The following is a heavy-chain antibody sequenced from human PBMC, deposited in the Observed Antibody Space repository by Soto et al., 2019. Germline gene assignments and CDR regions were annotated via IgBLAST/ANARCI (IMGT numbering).Heavy chain of an antibody. CDR2: INPSGGST. J-gene: IGHJ6*02. CDR1: GYTFTSYY. D-gene: IGHD1-26*01. CDR3: ARDLIVGATPYYYYYGMDV. V-gene: IGHV1-46*01. Sequence: GASVKVSCKASGYTFTSYYMHWVRQAPGQRLEWMGIINPSGGSTSYAQKFQGRVTMTRDTSTSTVYMELSSLRSEDTAVYYCARDLIVGATPYYYYYGMDVWGQGTTVTVSS.